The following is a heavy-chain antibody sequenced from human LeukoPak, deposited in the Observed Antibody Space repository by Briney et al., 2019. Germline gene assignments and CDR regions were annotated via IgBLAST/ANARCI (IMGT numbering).Heavy chain of an antibody. J-gene: IGHJ5*02. V-gene: IGHV4-59*12. D-gene: IGHD4-17*01. CDR1: GGSISSYY. CDR2: IYYSGST. Sequence: SETLSLTCTVSGGSISSYYWSWIRQPPGKGLEWIGYIYYSGSTNYNPSLKSRVTISVDKSKNQFSLKLSSVTAADTAVYYCARDSATVTPYNWFDPWGQGTLVTVSS. CDR3: ARDSATVTPYNWFDP.